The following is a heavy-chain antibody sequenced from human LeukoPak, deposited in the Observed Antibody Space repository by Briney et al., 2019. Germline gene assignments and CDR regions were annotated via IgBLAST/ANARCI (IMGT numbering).Heavy chain of an antibody. Sequence: GGSLILSCAASGLTFISYSMNWVRQAPGKGLEWVSSISSSSSYIYYADSVKGRFTISRDNAKNSLYLQMNRLRAEDTAVYYCARTHGAYSSSFGPDWGQGTLVTVSS. CDR1: GLTFISYS. CDR2: ISSSSSYI. J-gene: IGHJ4*02. V-gene: IGHV3-21*01. D-gene: IGHD6-6*01. CDR3: ARTHGAYSSSFGPD.